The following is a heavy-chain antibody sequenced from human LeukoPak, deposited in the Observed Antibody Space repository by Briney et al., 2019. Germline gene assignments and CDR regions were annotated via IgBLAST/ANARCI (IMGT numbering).Heavy chain of an antibody. CDR1: GYSFTGYY. J-gene: IGHJ4*02. Sequence: GASVKVSCKASGYSFTGYYMHWVRQAPGQGLEWMGWINPNSAGTGYAQKFQGRVTMTRDMSISTIYMELTRLRSDDTALYYCARWDGYSSSPDYWGQGTLVTVSS. D-gene: IGHD6-13*01. V-gene: IGHV1-2*02. CDR2: INPNSAGT. CDR3: ARWDGYSSSPDY.